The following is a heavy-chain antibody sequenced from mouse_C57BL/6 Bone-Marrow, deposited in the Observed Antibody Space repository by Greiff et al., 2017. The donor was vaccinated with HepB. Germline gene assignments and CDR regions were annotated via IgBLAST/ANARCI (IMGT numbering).Heavy chain of an antibody. D-gene: IGHD2-3*01. Sequence: VQLKESGPELVKPGASVKISCKASGYSFTGYYMNWVKQSPEKSLEWIGEINPSTGGTTYNQKFKAKATLTVDKSSSTAYMQLKSLTSEDSAVYYCAKRRIYDGYYVFYYAMDYWGQGTSVTVSS. CDR1: GYSFTGYY. CDR2: INPSTGGT. V-gene: IGHV1-42*01. J-gene: IGHJ4*01. CDR3: AKRRIYDGYYVFYYAMDY.